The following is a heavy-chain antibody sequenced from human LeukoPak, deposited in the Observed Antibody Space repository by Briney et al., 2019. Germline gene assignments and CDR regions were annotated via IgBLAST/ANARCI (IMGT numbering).Heavy chain of an antibody. V-gene: IGHV3-53*01. Sequence: PGGSLRLSCAASGFTVSSNYMSWVRQAPGKRLEWVSVIYSGGSTYYADSVKGRFTISRDNSKNTLYLQMNSLRAEDTAVYYCARDPKGVSSGYGYWGQGTLVTVSS. CDR3: ARDPKGVSSGYGY. D-gene: IGHD3-22*01. CDR2: IYSGGST. CDR1: GFTVSSNY. J-gene: IGHJ4*02.